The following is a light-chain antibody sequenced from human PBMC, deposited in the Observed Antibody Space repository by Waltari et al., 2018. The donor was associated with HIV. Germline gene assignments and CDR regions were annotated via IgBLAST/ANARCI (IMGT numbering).Light chain of an antibody. CDR1: KLGDKY. CDR2: QDF. J-gene: IGLJ2*01. Sequence: SYDLTQPPSVSVSPGQTASITCSGDKLGDKYLSWYQQKAGQSPLVVIYQDFRRPSGIPGRFSGSNSGNTAPLTTRGTQAMAAADYYCQAWASSTASAVFGGATKLTVL. V-gene: IGLV3-1*01. CDR3: QAWASSTASAV.